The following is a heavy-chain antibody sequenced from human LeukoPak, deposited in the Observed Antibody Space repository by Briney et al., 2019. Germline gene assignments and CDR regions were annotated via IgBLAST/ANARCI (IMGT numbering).Heavy chain of an antibody. CDR3: AGGSGSGLTPRRRDHYYYYYYMDV. Sequence: PSETLSLTCTVSGGSIDIYYWSWIRQPAGKGLEWIGRIYTSGSTNYNPSLKTRVTMSVDTSKNQFSLKLSSVTAADTAVYYCAGGSGSGLTPRRRDHYYYYYYMDVWGKGTTVTISS. CDR2: IYTSGST. D-gene: IGHD3-10*01. CDR1: GGSIDIYY. J-gene: IGHJ6*03. V-gene: IGHV4-4*07.